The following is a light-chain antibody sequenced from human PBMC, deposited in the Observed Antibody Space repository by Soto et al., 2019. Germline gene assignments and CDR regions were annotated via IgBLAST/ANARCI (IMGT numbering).Light chain of an antibody. V-gene: IGLV1-44*01. Sequence: VLTQAPSTSGTPGQRVTISCSGTISNIGGNTVNWYQQVPGTAPKLLIYRDDQRPSGVPDRFSGSKSATSASLAISGLQSEDEADYYCAAWDDGLKGWLFGGGTKLTVL. CDR3: AAWDDGLKGWL. CDR1: ISNIGGNT. J-gene: IGLJ2*01. CDR2: RDD.